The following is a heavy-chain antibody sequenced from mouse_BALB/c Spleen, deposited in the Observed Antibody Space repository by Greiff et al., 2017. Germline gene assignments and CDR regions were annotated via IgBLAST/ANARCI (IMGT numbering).Heavy chain of an antibody. D-gene: IGHD2-1*01. CDR1: GYTFTSYY. Sequence: VQLQQSGAELVKPGASVKLSCKASGYTFTSYYMYWVKQRPGQGLEWIGEINPSNGGTNFNEKFKIKATLTVDKSSSTAYMQLSSLTSEDSAVYYCTIEGYGNSWYFDVWGAGTTVTVSS. CDR2: INPSNGGT. CDR3: TIEGYGNSWYFDV. J-gene: IGHJ1*01. V-gene: IGHV1S16*01.